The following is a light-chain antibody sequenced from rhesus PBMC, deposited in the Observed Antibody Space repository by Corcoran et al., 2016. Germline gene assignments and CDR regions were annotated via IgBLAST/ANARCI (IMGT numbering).Light chain of an antibody. J-gene: IGKJ1*01. CDR3: QQYSSRPRT. CDR1: QGISSW. V-gene: IGKV1-22*01. CDR2: KAS. Sequence: DIQMTQSPSSLSASVGDTVTITCRASQGISSWLAWYQQKPGKAPKLLIYKASSLQSGVPSRFSGSVAGTDFTLTISSLQSEDFATYYCQQYSSRPRTFGQGTKVEIK.